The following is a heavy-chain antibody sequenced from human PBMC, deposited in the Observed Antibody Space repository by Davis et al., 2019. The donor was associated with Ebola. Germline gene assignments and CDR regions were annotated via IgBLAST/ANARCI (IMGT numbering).Heavy chain of an antibody. CDR3: ARGVETYAFDI. CDR2: IYYTGST. D-gene: IGHD1-1*01. J-gene: IGHJ3*02. Sequence: PSETLSLTCTVSGGSISSYYWSWIRQPPGKGLEWIGYIYYTGSTNYSPSLKSRVTISVDTSKNQFSLKLSSVTAADTAVYYCARGVETYAFDIWGQGTMVTVSS. V-gene: IGHV4-59*01. CDR1: GGSISSYY.